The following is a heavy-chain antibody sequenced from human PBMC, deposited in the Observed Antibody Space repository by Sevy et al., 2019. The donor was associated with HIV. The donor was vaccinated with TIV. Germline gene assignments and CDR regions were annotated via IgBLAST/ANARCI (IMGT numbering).Heavy chain of an antibody. CDR2: ISSSRSYI. V-gene: IGHV3-21*01. D-gene: IGHD3-3*01. CDR3: ARGITIFGVVAPDAFDI. J-gene: IGHJ3*02. CDR1: GFTFSSYS. Sequence: GGSLRLSCAASGFTFSSYSMNRVRQAPGKGLEWVSSISSSRSYIYYADSVKGRFTISRDNAKNSLYLQMNSLRAEDTAVYYCARGITIFGVVAPDAFDIWGQGTMVTVSS.